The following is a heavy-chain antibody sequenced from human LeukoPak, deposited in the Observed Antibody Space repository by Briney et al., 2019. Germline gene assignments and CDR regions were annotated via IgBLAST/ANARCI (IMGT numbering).Heavy chain of an antibody. Sequence: GGSLRPSFAATGFTFNTYWMAWVRQAPGKGLEWVATIKEDGSEKHYVDSVKGRFTISRDNAKNSLYVQMNSLRAEDTAVYYCARDNYYRMDAWGKGTTVTVSS. CDR1: GFTFNTYW. V-gene: IGHV3-7*01. J-gene: IGHJ6*03. D-gene: IGHD3-10*01. CDR2: IKEDGSEK. CDR3: ARDNYYRMDA.